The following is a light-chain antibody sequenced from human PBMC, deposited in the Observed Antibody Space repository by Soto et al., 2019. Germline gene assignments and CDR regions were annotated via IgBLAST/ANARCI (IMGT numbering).Light chain of an antibody. CDR3: QQYGSSPPYT. CDR1: RSFASSY. CDR2: AAS. J-gene: IGKJ2*01. V-gene: IGKV3-20*01. Sequence: DMALTQSPGTLALPPGGSATRSCRASRSFASSYLGWYQQQPRQAPTLLLYAASKRATGIPARFSGSGAGTAFTLTINRLEPEDSAVYYCQQYGSSPPYTFGQGTNVDIK.